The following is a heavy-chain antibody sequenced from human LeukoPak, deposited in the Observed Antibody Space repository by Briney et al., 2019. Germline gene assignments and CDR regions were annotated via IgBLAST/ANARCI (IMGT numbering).Heavy chain of an antibody. D-gene: IGHD6-19*01. CDR2: ISYDGSNK. Sequence: GRSLRLSCAASGFTFSSYAMHWVRQAPGKGLEWVAVISYDGSNKYYADSVKGRFTISRDNSKNTRYLQMNSLRAEDTAVYYCARESLSSGAFENWGQGTLVTVSS. J-gene: IGHJ4*02. CDR3: ARESLSSGAFEN. V-gene: IGHV3-30-3*01. CDR1: GFTFSSYA.